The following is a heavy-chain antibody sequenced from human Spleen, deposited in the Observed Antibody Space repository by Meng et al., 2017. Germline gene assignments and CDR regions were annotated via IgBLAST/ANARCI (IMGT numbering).Heavy chain of an antibody. D-gene: IGHD3-10*02. Sequence: QVQLVQSGAEVKKPGSSVKVSCKASGGTFSSYAISWVRQAPGQGLEWMGGIIPIFGTANYAQKFQGRVTITADKSTSTAYMELNSVTAADTAIYYCARDVQFDYWGQGTLVTVSS. CDR1: GGTFSSYA. J-gene: IGHJ4*02. CDR2: IIPIFGTA. V-gene: IGHV1-69*14. CDR3: ARDVQFDY.